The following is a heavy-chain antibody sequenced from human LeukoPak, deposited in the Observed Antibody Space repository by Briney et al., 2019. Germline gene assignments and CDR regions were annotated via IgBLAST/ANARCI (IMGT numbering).Heavy chain of an antibody. V-gene: IGHV1-2*02. CDR2: INPNSGGT. D-gene: IGHD6-19*01. J-gene: IGHJ4*02. CDR1: GYTFTGYY. Sequence: GASVKVSCKASGYTFTGYYMHWVRQAPGQGLEWMGWINPNSGGTNYAQKFQGRVTMTRGTSISTAYMELSRLRSDDTAVYYCARDHNSGWSFDYWGQGTLVTVSS. CDR3: ARDHNSGWSFDY.